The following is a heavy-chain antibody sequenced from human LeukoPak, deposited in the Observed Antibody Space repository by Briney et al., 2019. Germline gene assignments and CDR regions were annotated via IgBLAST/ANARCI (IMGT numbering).Heavy chain of an antibody. CDR1: SRSFAGYY. CDR2: INHSGST. V-gene: IGHV4-34*01. J-gene: IGHJ5*02. D-gene: IGHD1-7*01. Sequence: SETLSLTCAVDSRSFAGYYWSWIRQPPGKGLEWIGEINHSGSTNYNPSLKSRVTISVDTSKNQFSLKLSSVTAADTAAYYCASITGTTSSWFDPWGQGTLVTVSS. CDR3: ASITGTTSSWFDP.